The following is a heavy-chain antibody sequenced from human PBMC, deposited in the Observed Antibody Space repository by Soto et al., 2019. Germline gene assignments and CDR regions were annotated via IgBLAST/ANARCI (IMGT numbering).Heavy chain of an antibody. V-gene: IGHV3-7*01. CDR1: GFTFSRSW. CDR2: IKPDGSEK. J-gene: IGHJ4*02. CDR3: VANNSPAY. D-gene: IGHD1-20*01. Sequence: EVQVVESGGGLVQPGGSLRLSCAASGFTFSRSWMTWVRQAPGKGLEWVANIKPDGSEKYYVDSVKGRFTISRDNAKNSLYLQMNSLRAEDTAVYYCVANNSPAYWGQGTLVTVSS.